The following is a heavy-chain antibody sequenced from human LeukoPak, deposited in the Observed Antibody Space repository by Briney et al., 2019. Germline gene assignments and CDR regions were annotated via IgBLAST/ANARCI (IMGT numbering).Heavy chain of an antibody. Sequence: GGSLRLPCAASGFTFSSYSMNWVRQAPGKGLEWVSSFSSNGLYIYYADSVKGRFTNSRDNAKNSLYLQMNSLRAEDTAVYYCARVDTRGGAFDIWGQGTMVTVSS. CDR2: FSSNGLYI. CDR1: GFTFSSYS. D-gene: IGHD2-15*01. V-gene: IGHV3-21*01. J-gene: IGHJ3*02. CDR3: ARVDTRGGAFDI.